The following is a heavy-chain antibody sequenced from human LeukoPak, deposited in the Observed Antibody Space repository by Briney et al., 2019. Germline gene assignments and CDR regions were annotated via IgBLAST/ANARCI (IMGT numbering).Heavy chain of an antibody. V-gene: IGHV3-23*01. D-gene: IGHD2-21*01. CDR3: AKAPVTTCRGAYCYPFDY. J-gene: IGHJ4*02. Sequence: GGSLRLSCAASGFTLSSYAMSWVRQAPGKGLEWVSAISDSGNTYDSASAKRGFTIFRDTSKNTLFLQMNRLRPEDAAVYYCAKAPVTTCRGAYCYPFDYWGEGAQVTASS. CDR1: GFTLSSYA. CDR2: ISDSGNT.